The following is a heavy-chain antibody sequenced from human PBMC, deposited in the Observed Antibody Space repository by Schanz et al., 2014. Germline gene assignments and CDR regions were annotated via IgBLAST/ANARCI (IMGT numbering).Heavy chain of an antibody. CDR3: APEGPRSSWPPPFGY. CDR1: GYTFTRFG. Sequence: QGQLVQSESELKKPGASVRVSCKASGYTFTRFGMNWVRQAPGQGLEWMGWIHTVTGNPTYAQAFTGRFVFSLDTSASTHYLQINSLLAAATAIYYCAPEGPRSSWPPPFGYWGQGTLVTVSP. CDR2: IHTVTGNP. J-gene: IGHJ4*02. V-gene: IGHV7-4-1*02. D-gene: IGHD6-13*01.